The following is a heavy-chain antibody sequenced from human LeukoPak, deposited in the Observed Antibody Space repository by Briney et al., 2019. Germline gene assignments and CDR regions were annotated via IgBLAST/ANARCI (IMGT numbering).Heavy chain of an antibody. CDR3: AKDQKYYGSGSYWLSFDY. CDR1: GFTFSTYG. D-gene: IGHD3-10*01. Sequence: GGSLRLSCAASGFTFSTYGMHWVRQAPGKGLEWVAVISYDGSNKYYADSVKGRFTISRDNSKNTLYLQMNSLRAEDTAVYYCAKDQKYYGSGSYWLSFDYWGQGTLVTVSS. V-gene: IGHV3-30*18. CDR2: ISYDGSNK. J-gene: IGHJ4*02.